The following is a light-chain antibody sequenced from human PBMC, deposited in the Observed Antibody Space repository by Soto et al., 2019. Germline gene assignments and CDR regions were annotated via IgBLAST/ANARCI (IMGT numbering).Light chain of an antibody. CDR3: SSHSSSGTLEV. CDR2: DVY. Sequence: QSALTQPASVSGSPGQSITISCAGTSSDVGGSNYVSWYQQHPGKAPKLMIYDVYNRPSGISNRFSGSKSGNTASLTISGLRAEDEADYYCSSHSSSGTLEVFGAGTKLTVL. V-gene: IGLV2-14*03. J-gene: IGLJ2*01. CDR1: SSDVGGSNY.